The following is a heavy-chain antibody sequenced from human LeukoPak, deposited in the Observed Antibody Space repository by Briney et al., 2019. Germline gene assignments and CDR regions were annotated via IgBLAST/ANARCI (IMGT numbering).Heavy chain of an antibody. CDR2: INSDGSST. V-gene: IGHV3-74*01. CDR1: GFTFSSYW. CDR3: ARDLYDILTGYSSRFDY. J-gene: IGHJ4*02. D-gene: IGHD3-9*01. Sequence: GGSLRLSCAASGFTFSSYWMHWVRQAPGKGLVWVSRINSDGSSTSYADSVKGRFTISRDNAKNTLYLQMNSLRAEDTAVYYCARDLYDILTGYSSRFDYWGQGTLVTVSS.